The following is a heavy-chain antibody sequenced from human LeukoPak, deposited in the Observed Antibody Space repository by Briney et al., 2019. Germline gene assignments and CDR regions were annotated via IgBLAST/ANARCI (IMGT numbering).Heavy chain of an antibody. CDR1: GYTFTSYA. D-gene: IGHD3-9*01. J-gene: IGHJ6*02. Sequence: GASVKVSCKASGYTFTSYAMSWVRQAPGQGLEWMGWINTNTGNPTYAQGFTGRFVFSLDTSVSTAYLQISSLKAEDTAVYYCARVSYDILTGYLSPYDYYYGMDVWGQGTTVTVSS. CDR3: ARVSYDILTGYLSPYDYYYGMDV. V-gene: IGHV7-4-1*02. CDR2: INTNTGNP.